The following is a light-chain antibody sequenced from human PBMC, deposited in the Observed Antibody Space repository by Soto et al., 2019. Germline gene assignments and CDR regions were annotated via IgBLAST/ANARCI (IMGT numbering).Light chain of an antibody. CDR3: QQSYSTLFT. V-gene: IGKV1-39*01. Sequence: DIQMTQSLSSLSASVGDRVTITCRASQTISTYLNWFQKKPGKAPELLIYAASSLQSGVPSRFSGSGSGTEFTLTISSLQPEDFATYYCQQSYSTLFTFGPGTKVDIK. CDR2: AAS. J-gene: IGKJ3*01. CDR1: QTISTY.